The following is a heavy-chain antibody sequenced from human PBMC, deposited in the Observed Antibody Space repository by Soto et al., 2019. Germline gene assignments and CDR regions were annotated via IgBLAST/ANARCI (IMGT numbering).Heavy chain of an antibody. Sequence: SVKVSCKASGGTFSSYAISWVRQAPGQGLEWMGGIIPIFGTANYAQKFQGRVTITADESTSTAYMELSSLRSEDTAVYYCARSSIEGLYSSGWPFDYWGQGTLVPVSS. CDR3: ARSSIEGLYSSGWPFDY. CDR2: IIPIFGTA. V-gene: IGHV1-69*13. D-gene: IGHD6-19*01. J-gene: IGHJ4*02. CDR1: GGTFSSYA.